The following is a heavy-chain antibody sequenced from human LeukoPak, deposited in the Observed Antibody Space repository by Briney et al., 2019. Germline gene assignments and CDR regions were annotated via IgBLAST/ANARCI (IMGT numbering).Heavy chain of an antibody. CDR3: ARDGTDFWSGYNNWFDP. D-gene: IGHD3-3*01. CDR2: ISAYNGNT. CDR1: GYTFTSYG. J-gene: IGHJ5*02. Sequence: ASVKVSCKASGYTFTSYGISWVRQAPGQGLEWMGWISAYNGNTNYALKLQGRVTMTTDTSTSTAYMELRSLRSDDTAVYYCARDGTDFWSGYNNWFDPWGQGTLVTVSS. V-gene: IGHV1-18*01.